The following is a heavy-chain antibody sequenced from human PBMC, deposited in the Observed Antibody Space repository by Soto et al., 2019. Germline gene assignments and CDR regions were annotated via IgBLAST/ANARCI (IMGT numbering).Heavy chain of an antibody. CDR1: GFNFRSYA. J-gene: IGHJ3*02. CDR2: ISYDGSDR. D-gene: IGHD5-12*01. Sequence: GGSLRLSCAASGFNFRSYAMHWVRQAPGKGLEWVAIISYDGSDRYYADSVKGRFTISRDNSKDTLYLQMSSLRGDDTALYYCASKGKWLRREDGFDIWGQGTSVTVSS. CDR3: ASKGKWLRREDGFDI. V-gene: IGHV3-30-3*01.